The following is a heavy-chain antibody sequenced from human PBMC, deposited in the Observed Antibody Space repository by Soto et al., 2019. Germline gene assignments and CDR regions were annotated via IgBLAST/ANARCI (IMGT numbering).Heavy chain of an antibody. D-gene: IGHD6-19*01. CDR1: GADINTYS. CDR3: ARDREAGYNFYYGMDV. CDR2: IYTSASI. V-gene: IGHV4-4*07. Sequence: SETLSLTCSVSGADINTYSWTWIRQPAGKGLEGIGRIYTSASINYNPSLRGRVTLSVDTSTNQVSLKLASVTAADPAVYYCARDREAGYNFYYGMDVWGQGTTVTVSS. J-gene: IGHJ6*02.